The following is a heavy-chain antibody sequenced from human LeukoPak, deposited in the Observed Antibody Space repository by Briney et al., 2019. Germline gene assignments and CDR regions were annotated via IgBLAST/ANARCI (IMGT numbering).Heavy chain of an antibody. J-gene: IGHJ3*02. D-gene: IGHD2/OR15-2a*01. Sequence: ASVKVSCKASGGTFSSYAISWVRQAPGQGLEWMGRIIPIFGTANYAQKFQSRVTITTDESTSTAYMELSSLRSEDTAVYYCARGPRRGWGSSFLDAFDIWGQGTMVTVSS. CDR1: GGTFSSYA. CDR2: IIPIFGTA. V-gene: IGHV1-69*05. CDR3: ARGPRRGWGSSFLDAFDI.